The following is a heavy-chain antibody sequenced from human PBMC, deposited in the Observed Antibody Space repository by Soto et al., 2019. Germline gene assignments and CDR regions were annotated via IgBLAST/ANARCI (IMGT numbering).Heavy chain of an antibody. J-gene: IGHJ5*02. CDR2: MKPNSGNT. CDR1: GYTFTSHD. V-gene: IGHV1-8*01. D-gene: IGHD1-26*01. CDR3: ARGGRGGNYLFNWFDP. Sequence: QVQLVQSGAEVKKPGASVTVSCKASGYTFTSHDINWVRQAPGQGLEWMGWMKPNSGNTGYAERFQGRVSMTWNTSETTAYMELTGLTSEDTAVYYCARGGRGGNYLFNWFDPWGQGTLVTVSS.